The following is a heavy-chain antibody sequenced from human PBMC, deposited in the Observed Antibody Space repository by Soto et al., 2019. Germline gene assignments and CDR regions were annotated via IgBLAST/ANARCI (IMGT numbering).Heavy chain of an antibody. CDR3: ARSVALIQGVDV. Sequence: QVQLVQSGAEVKKPGASVKVSCKASGYTFTGYYMHWVRQAPGQGLEWVGWINPSSGGTNYAQKCQGWVTLTRDTSISTAYMELSRLKSDDTAVYYCARSVALIQGVDVWGKWTTVPVSS. CDR1: GYTFTGYY. CDR2: INPSSGGT. J-gene: IGHJ6*04. V-gene: IGHV1-2*04.